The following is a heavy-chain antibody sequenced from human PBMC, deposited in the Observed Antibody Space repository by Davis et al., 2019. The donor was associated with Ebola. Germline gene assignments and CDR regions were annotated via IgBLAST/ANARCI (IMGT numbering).Heavy chain of an antibody. Sequence: MPSETLSLTCTVSGGSISSSSYYWGWIRQPPGKGLEWIGYVYYGGNTNYNASLKSRVTISLDTSKNQFSLNLRSVTAADTAMYYCARITSDSSAWYFYGMDVWGKGTTVTVSS. CDR1: GGSISSSSYY. CDR2: VYYGGNT. D-gene: IGHD6-19*01. V-gene: IGHV4-61*05. J-gene: IGHJ6*04. CDR3: ARITSDSSAWYFYGMDV.